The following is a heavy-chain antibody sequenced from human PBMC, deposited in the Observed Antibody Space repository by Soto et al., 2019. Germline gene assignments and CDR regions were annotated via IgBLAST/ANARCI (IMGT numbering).Heavy chain of an antibody. Sequence: SVKVSCKASGGTFSSYAISWVRQAPGQGLEWMGGIIPIFGTTNYAQKFQGRVTITRDESTSTAYMELSSLRSEDTAVYYCARVYLGSAARAFDYWGQGTLVTVSS. CDR2: IIPIFGTT. CDR3: ARVYLGSAARAFDY. V-gene: IGHV1-69*05. D-gene: IGHD6-6*01. J-gene: IGHJ4*02. CDR1: GGTFSSYA.